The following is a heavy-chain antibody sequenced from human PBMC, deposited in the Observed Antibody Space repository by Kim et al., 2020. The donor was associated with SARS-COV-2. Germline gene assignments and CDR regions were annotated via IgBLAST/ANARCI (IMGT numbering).Heavy chain of an antibody. Sequence: SETLSLTCTVSGASISGSGYYWGWIRQPPGKGLEWLGSIYYGGSTYYNPSLKSRVTISVDTSKNQFSLKLNSVTAADTAIYYCARSQGQCSSTSCYFFVYWGQGALVTVSS. J-gene: IGHJ4*02. CDR3: ARSQGQCSSTSCYFFVY. CDR2: IYYGGST. D-gene: IGHD2-2*01. CDR1: GASISGSGYY. V-gene: IGHV4-39*01.